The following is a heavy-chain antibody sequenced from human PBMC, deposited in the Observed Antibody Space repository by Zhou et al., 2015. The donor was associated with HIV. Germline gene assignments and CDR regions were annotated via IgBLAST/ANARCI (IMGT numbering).Heavy chain of an antibody. V-gene: IGHV1-18*01. CDR1: GYTFTNNP. Sequence: QVQLVQSGAEVKKPGASVKVSCKASGYTFTNNPMNWVRQAPGQGLEWMGWITPYNGNTNYAQKFQGRVTMTIDTSTRTAYMDLRSLRSDDTAVYYCARDDSSGYHSFDHWGQGTLVTVSS. CDR2: ITPYNGNT. D-gene: IGHD3-22*01. CDR3: ARDDSSGYHSFDH. J-gene: IGHJ4*02.